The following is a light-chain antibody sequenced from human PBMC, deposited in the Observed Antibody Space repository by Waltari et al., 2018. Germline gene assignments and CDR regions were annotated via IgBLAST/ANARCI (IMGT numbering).Light chain of an antibody. Sequence: NVLAQSPRTLSLSPGERATLSCRASQSVSNNYLAWFQQQPGQAPRLLIYGASSRATGIPDRFSGSGSGTDFTLTISRLEPEDSAVYFCHLYGSARTFGGGTKVEIK. J-gene: IGKJ4*01. V-gene: IGKV3-20*01. CDR2: GAS. CDR3: HLYGSART. CDR1: QSVSNNY.